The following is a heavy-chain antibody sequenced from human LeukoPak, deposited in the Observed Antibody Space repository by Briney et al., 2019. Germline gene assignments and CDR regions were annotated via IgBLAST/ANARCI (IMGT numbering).Heavy chain of an antibody. D-gene: IGHD6-13*01. V-gene: IGHV1-2*02. CDR3: ARERRYSSSWYGYYYYYMDV. CDR1: GYTFTGYY. CDR2: INPNSGGT. Sequence: GASVKVSCKASGYTFTGYYMHWVRQAPGQGLEWMGWINPNSGGTNYAQKLQGRVTMTTDTSTSTAYMELRSLRSDDTAVYYCARERRYSSSWYGYYYYYMDVWGKGTTVTVSS. J-gene: IGHJ6*03.